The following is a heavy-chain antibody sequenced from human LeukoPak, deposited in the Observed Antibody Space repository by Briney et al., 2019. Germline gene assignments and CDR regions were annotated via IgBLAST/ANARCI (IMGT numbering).Heavy chain of an antibody. Sequence: ASVRVSCKASGYTFTSYGISWVRQAPGQGLEWMGWISAYNGNTNYAQKLQGRVTMTTDTSTSTAYMGLRSLRSDDTAVYYCARRRGYSSGWLRGYFDYWGQGTLVTVSS. V-gene: IGHV1-18*01. CDR2: ISAYNGNT. J-gene: IGHJ4*02. CDR1: GYTFTSYG. D-gene: IGHD6-19*01. CDR3: ARRRGYSSGWLRGYFDY.